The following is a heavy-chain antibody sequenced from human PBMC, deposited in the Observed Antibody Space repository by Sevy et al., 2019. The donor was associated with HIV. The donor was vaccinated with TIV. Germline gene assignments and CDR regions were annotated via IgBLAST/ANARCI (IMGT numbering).Heavy chain of an antibody. D-gene: IGHD2-8*02. J-gene: IGHJ4*02. Sequence: SETLSLTCTVSGASITTYYWSWFRQPAGKGLEWIGRMHSGGNTNYNPSLQGRVTMSLDTSRNQFSLTLDFVTAADAAVYDCARDTGKNYWGQGILVTVSS. CDR2: MHSGGNT. V-gene: IGHV4-4*07. CDR3: ARDTGKNY. CDR1: GASITTYY.